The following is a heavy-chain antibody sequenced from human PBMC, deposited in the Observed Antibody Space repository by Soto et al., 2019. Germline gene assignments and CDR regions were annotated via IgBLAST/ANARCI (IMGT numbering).Heavy chain of an antibody. D-gene: IGHD3-10*01. CDR1: GYSFTSYD. V-gene: IGHV1-8*01. CDR2: MNPNSGNT. CDR3: ATGALSSGLLWFGPKDAFDI. J-gene: IGHJ3*02. Sequence: ASVKVSCKASGYSFTSYDVNWVRQATGQGLEWMGWMNPNSGNTAFAQKFQGRVTMTRDTSTSTVYMELSSLRSEDTAVYYCATGALSSGLLWFGPKDAFDIWGQGTMVTVSS.